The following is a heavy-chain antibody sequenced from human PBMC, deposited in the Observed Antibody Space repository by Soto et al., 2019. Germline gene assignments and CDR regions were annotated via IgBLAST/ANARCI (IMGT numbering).Heavy chain of an antibody. Sequence: QVQLVQSGAEVKKPGASVKVSFKASGYTFTSYGLSWVRQAPGQGLEWMGWISAYNGNTNYAQKLQGRVTMTTDTSTSTAYMERRSLRSDDTAVYYCARAIRAAAATTNYYFDYWGQGTLVTVSS. CDR3: ARAIRAAAATTNYYFDY. J-gene: IGHJ4*02. CDR1: GYTFTSYG. CDR2: ISAYNGNT. D-gene: IGHD2-15*01. V-gene: IGHV1-18*01.